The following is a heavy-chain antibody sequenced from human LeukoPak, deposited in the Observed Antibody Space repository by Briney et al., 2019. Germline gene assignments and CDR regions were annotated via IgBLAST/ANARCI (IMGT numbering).Heavy chain of an antibody. CDR3: TRDRSGYDRDY. D-gene: IGHD3-22*01. Sequence: PGGSLRLSCAASGFTFSSFEMNWVRQAPGKELEWVSYISSSGRTIYYADSVKGRFTISRDNAKNSLYLQMNSLRAEDTAVYYCTRDRSGYDRDYWGQGTLVTVSS. V-gene: IGHV3-48*03. CDR1: GFTFSSFE. J-gene: IGHJ4*02. CDR2: ISSSGRTI.